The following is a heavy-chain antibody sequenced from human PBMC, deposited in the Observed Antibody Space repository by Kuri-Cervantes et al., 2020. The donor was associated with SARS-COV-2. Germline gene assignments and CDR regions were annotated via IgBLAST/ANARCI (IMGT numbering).Heavy chain of an antibody. Sequence: ESLRLSCAASGFTFSDYYMNWVRQAPGKGLEWVSSISSSSTIYYADSVKGRFTISRDNAKNSLYLQMNSLRAEDTAVYYCARVWYYGDYGADYWGQGTLVTVSS. V-gene: IGHV3-69-1*01. CDR2: ISSSSTI. CDR1: GFTFSDYY. D-gene: IGHD4-17*01. CDR3: ARVWYYGDYGADY. J-gene: IGHJ4*02.